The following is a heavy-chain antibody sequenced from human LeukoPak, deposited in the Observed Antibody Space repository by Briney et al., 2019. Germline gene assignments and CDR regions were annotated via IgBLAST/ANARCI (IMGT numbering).Heavy chain of an antibody. CDR2: ISYDGSNK. Sequence: PGGSLRLSCAASGFTFSSYAMHWVRQAPGKGLEWVAVISYDGSNKYYADSVKGRFTISRDNSKNTLYLQMNSLRAEDTAVYYCARDWAVVVVAAPDYWGQGTLVTVSS. CDR3: ARDWAVVVVAAPDY. D-gene: IGHD2-15*01. J-gene: IGHJ4*02. CDR1: GFTFSSYA. V-gene: IGHV3-30*04.